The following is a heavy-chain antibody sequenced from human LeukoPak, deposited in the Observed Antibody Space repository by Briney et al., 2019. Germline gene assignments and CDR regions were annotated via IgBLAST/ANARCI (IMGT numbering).Heavy chain of an antibody. CDR3: AGGEYGSGSYYDFDY. CDR1: GGSIRSSYYY. Sequence: SETLSLTCTVSGGSIRSSYYYWGWIRQPPGKGLEWIGSIYDSGSTYYNPSLKSRVTISVDTSKNQFSLKLSSVTAADTAVYYCAGGEYGSGSYYDFDYWGQGTLVTVSS. J-gene: IGHJ4*02. D-gene: IGHD3-10*01. CDR2: IYDSGST. V-gene: IGHV4-39*01.